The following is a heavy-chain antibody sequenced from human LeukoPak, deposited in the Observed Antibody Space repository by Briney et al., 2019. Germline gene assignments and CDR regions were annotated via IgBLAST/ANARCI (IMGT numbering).Heavy chain of an antibody. V-gene: IGHV3-64*01. J-gene: IGHJ4*02. CDR1: GFTFSSYA. D-gene: IGHD1-26*01. CDR3: ARGGATTLFDY. CDR2: ITSNGDKT. Sequence: GGSLRLSCAASGFTFSSYAMHWVRQAPGKGLEYVSAITSNGDKTYYGNSVKGRFTISRDTSKNTLYLQMGRLRIEDLAVYYCARGGATTLFDYWGQGTLVTVSS.